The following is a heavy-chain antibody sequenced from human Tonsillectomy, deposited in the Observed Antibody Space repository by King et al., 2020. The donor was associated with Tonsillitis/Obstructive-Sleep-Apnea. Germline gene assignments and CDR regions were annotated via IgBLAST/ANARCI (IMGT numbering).Heavy chain of an antibody. Sequence: VQLVESGAEVKKPGESLKISCKGSGYSFSNYWIGWVRQMPGKGLEWMGSIYPGDSDTRYSPSFRGQVSISADKSISTAYLQWSSLKASDTAMYYCARQQYHPLYYYYMDVWGKGTTVTVSS. CDR2: IYPGDSDT. CDR3: ARQQYHPLYYYYMDV. J-gene: IGHJ6*03. CDR1: GYSFSNYW. D-gene: IGHD2/OR15-2a*01. V-gene: IGHV5-51*01.